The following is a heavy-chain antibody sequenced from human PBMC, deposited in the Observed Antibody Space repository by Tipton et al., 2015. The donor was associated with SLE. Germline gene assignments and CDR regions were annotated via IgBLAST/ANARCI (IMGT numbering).Heavy chain of an antibody. Sequence: GLVKPSETLSLTCGVYGGSFSGYSWSWVRQAPGKGLEWVAVISYDGSNKYYADSVKGRFTISRDNSKNTLYLQMNSLRAEDTAVYYCAREGDIVVVNAFDIWGQGTMVTVSS. J-gene: IGHJ3*02. CDR3: AREGDIVVVNAFDI. V-gene: IGHV3-30*04. CDR2: ISYDGSNK. D-gene: IGHD2-21*01. CDR1: GGSFSGYS.